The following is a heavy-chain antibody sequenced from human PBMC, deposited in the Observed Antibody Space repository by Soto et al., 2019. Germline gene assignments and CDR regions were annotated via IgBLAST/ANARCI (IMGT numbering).Heavy chain of an antibody. J-gene: IGHJ5*02. Sequence: GGSLRLSCAAPGVIFNGYGFHWVRQAPGKGLEWVAVIWHDGSQKYYADSVKGRFTISRDNSKNTLYLQMDSLRDEDTAVYYCARDSSITIFGAPQGNQAWFDPWGQGTLVTVSS. CDR3: ARDSSITIFGAPQGNQAWFDP. CDR2: IWHDGSQK. CDR1: GVIFNGYG. V-gene: IGHV3-33*01. D-gene: IGHD3-3*01.